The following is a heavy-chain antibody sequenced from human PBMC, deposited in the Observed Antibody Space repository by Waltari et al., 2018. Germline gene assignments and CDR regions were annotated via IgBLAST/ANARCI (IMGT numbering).Heavy chain of an antibody. CDR1: GGSISSGSYY. V-gene: IGHV4-61*02. CDR3: ARAFHDYGSGSAPDY. J-gene: IGHJ4*02. CDR2: INTCGST. D-gene: IGHD3-10*01. Sequence: QVHLQESGPGLVKPSQTLSLPCTVSGGSISSGSYYWSWIRQPAGKGLEWIGRINTCGSTNYSPASKGRATKSVDTSKNQFSLKLISVTAADTAVYYCARAFHDYGSGSAPDYWGQGTLVTVSS.